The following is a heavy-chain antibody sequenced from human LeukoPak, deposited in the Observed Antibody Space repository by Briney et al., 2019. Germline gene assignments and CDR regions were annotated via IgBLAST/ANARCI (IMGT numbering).Heavy chain of an antibody. J-gene: IGHJ4*02. Sequence: GGSLRLSCAASGFTFSSYTMNWVRQAPGKGLEWVSSISSSGNYIYCADSLKGRFTISRDNAKNSLFLQINSLRAEDTAIYYCARRTNYDFDCWGQGTLVAVSS. CDR3: ARRTNYDFDC. V-gene: IGHV3-21*01. CDR1: GFTFSSYT. D-gene: IGHD2-8*01. CDR2: ISSSGNYI.